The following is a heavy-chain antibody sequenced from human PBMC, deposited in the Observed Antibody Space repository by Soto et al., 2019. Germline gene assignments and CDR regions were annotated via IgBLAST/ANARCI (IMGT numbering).Heavy chain of an antibody. D-gene: IGHD1-26*01. Sequence: PGGSLRLSCAASGFTFSDYPMHWVRQAPGKGLEWVAVISYDGRDKYYVDSVKGRFTISRDDSKNTLYLQMNSLRVDDTAVYYCARDFIVGAPDYFDYWGQGTLVTVSS. V-gene: IGHV3-30*04. CDR1: GFTFSDYP. J-gene: IGHJ4*02. CDR3: ARDFIVGAPDYFDY. CDR2: ISYDGRDK.